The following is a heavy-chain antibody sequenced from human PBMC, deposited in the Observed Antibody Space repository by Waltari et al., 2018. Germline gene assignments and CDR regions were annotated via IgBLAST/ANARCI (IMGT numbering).Heavy chain of an antibody. Sequence: EVQLVESGGGLVQPGGSLRLSCAASGFTFSSYSMTWVRQAPGKGLEWVSYISSSSSTIYYADSVKGRFTISRDNAKNSLYLQMNSLRAEDTAVYYCARDRGRASYGMDVWGQGTTVTVSS. J-gene: IGHJ6*02. V-gene: IGHV3-48*01. D-gene: IGHD3-10*01. CDR1: GFTFSSYS. CDR3: ARDRGRASYGMDV. CDR2: ISSSSSTI.